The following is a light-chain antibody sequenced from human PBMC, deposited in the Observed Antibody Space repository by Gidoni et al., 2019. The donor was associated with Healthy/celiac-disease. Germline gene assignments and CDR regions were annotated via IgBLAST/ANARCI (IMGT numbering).Light chain of an antibody. CDR1: QSVSSN. CDR2: DAS. Sequence: ELVMTQSPATLSVSPGERATLSCRASQSVSSNLAWYQQNPGQAPRIRIYDASTRATGIPARCSGSGSGTEFTLTISSLQYEDFAVYYCQQYNNWQTWTFGQGTKVEIK. V-gene: IGKV3-15*01. J-gene: IGKJ1*01. CDR3: QQYNNWQTWT.